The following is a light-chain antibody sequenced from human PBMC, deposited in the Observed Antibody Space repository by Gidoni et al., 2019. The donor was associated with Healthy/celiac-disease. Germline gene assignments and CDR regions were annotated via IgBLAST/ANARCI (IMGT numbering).Light chain of an antibody. Sequence: EIVKTQSPATLSVSPGERATLSCRASQSVSSNLAWYQQKPGQAPRLLIYGASTRATGIPARFSGSGSGTEFTLTISSLQSEDFAVYYCQQYNNWPPWTFXXXTKVEIK. CDR3: QQYNNWPPWT. J-gene: IGKJ1*01. CDR2: GAS. V-gene: IGKV3-15*01. CDR1: QSVSSN.